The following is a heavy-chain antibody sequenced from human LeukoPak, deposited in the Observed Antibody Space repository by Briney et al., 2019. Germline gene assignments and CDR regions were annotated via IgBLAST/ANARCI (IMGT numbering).Heavy chain of an antibody. J-gene: IGHJ6*03. Sequence: SETLSLTCAVYGGSFSGYYWSWIRQPPGKGLEWIGEINHSGSTNYNPSLKSRVTISVDTSKNQFSLKLSSVTAADTAVYYCARTYYDSSGYYYVGLNYYYMDVWGKGTTVTISS. D-gene: IGHD3-22*01. CDR1: GGSFSGYY. CDR3: ARTYYDSSGYYYVGLNYYYMDV. V-gene: IGHV4-34*01. CDR2: INHSGST.